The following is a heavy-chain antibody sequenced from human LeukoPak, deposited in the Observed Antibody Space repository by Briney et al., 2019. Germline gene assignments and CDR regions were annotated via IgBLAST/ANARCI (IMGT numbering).Heavy chain of an antibody. CDR1: GFTFTSYA. D-gene: IGHD6-13*01. CDR2: ISGSGGST. Sequence: PGGSLRLSCAASGFTFTSYAMSWVRQAPGKGLEWVSAISGSGGSTYYADSVKGRFTISRDNSRNTLYLQMNSLRAEDTAVYYGAKPRPSYSSSWYDHWGQGTLVTVSS. CDR3: AKPRPSYSSSWYDH. V-gene: IGHV3-23*01. J-gene: IGHJ5*02.